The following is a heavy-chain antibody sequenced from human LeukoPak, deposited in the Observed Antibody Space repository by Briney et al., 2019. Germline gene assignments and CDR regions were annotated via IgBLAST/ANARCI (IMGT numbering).Heavy chain of an antibody. CDR3: ARDLLWFGEAYFDY. CDR1: GGSISSGGYS. J-gene: IGHJ4*02. CDR2: IYHSGRT. D-gene: IGHD3-10*01. Sequence: NPSQTLSLTCAVSGGSISSGGYSWSWIRRPPGKGLEWIGYIYHSGRTYYNPSLKSRVTISIDRSKNQFSLKLSSVTAADTAVYYCARDLLWFGEAYFDYWGQGTLVTVSS. V-gene: IGHV4-30-2*01.